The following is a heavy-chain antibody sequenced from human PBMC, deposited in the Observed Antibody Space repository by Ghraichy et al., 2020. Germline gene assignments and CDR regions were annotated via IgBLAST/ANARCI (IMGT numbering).Heavy chain of an antibody. Sequence: SVKVSCKASGGTFSSYAISWVRQAPGQGLEWMGRIIPILGIANYAQKFQGRVTITADKSTSTAYMELSSLRSEDTAVYYCARDLIVGATQVKVGIDYWGQGTLVTVSS. CDR1: GGTFSSYA. D-gene: IGHD1-26*01. CDR2: IIPILGIA. CDR3: ARDLIVGATQVKVGIDY. J-gene: IGHJ4*02. V-gene: IGHV1-69*04.